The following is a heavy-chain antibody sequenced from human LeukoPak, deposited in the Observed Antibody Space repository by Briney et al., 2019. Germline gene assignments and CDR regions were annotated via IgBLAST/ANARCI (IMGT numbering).Heavy chain of an antibody. D-gene: IGHD3-9*01. J-gene: IGHJ4*02. CDR2: INHSGST. V-gene: IGHV4-34*01. Sequence: SETLSLTCAVYGGSFSGYYWSWIRQPPGEGLEWIGEINHSGSTNYNPSLKSRVTISVDTSKNQFSLKLSSVTAADTAVYYCARQLPLYDILTGSRYYFDYWGQGTLVTVSS. CDR3: ARQLPLYDILTGSRYYFDY. CDR1: GGSFSGYY.